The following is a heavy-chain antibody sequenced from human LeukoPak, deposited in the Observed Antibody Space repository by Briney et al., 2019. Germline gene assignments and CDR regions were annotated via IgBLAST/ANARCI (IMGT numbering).Heavy chain of an antibody. CDR1: GGSINNHKW. D-gene: IGHD4-11*01. CDR2: IFYTGSP. Sequence: PSGTLSLTCAVSGGSINNHKWWSWIRPSPGKGLEWLGEIFYTGSPNYNPSFKSRITMSVDKSNNQFSLILTSVTVADTAVYYCARDGNSYYDHWGQGILVTVTS. J-gene: IGHJ5*02. V-gene: IGHV4-4*02. CDR3: ARDGNSYYDH.